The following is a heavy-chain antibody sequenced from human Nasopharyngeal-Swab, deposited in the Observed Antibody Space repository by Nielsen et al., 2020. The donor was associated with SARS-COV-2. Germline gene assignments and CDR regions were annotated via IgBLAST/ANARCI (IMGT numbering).Heavy chain of an antibody. CDR2: IYHSGGT. Sequence: PGKGLEWIGKIYHSGGTYYNPSLKSRVTISVDSSKNQVSLNLSSMTAADTAVYYFSRLYVTSGYDYWGQGTLVTVSS. V-gene: IGHV4-30-2*01. CDR3: SRLYVTSGYDY. D-gene: IGHD3-22*01. J-gene: IGHJ4*02.